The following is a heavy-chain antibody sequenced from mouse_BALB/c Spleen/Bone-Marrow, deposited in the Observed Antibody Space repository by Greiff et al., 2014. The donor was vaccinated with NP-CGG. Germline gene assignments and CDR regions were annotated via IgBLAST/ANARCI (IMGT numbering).Heavy chain of an antibody. D-gene: IGHD4-1*02. CDR1: GYTFTSYW. V-gene: IGHV1S81*02. J-gene: IGHJ4*01. CDR2: INPSNGRT. Sequence: VQLQQSGAELVRPGASVKLSCKASGYTFTSYWMHWVKQRPGQGLEWIGEINPSNGRTNYNEKFKSKATLTVDKSSSTAYMQLSSLTSEDSAVYYCARSTGTAPYYYAMDYWGQGTSVTVSS. CDR3: ARSTGTAPYYYAMDY.